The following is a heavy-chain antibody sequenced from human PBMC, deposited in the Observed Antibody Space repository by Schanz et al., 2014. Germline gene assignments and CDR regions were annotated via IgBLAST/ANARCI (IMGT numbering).Heavy chain of an antibody. CDR2: VTTGGGA. D-gene: IGHD3-3*01. CDR1: ELTLSTHA. Sequence: LESGGTLVQPGGSLRLSCAGSELTLSTHAMTWVRQAPGKGLEWVSTVTTGGGAFYADSVKGRFTFSRDNSKNMLFLQMNSLRVEDTAIYYCAKNWKDDQKVVRPGWSDGMDVWGQGTTVTVSS. CDR3: AKNWKDDQKVVRPGWSDGMDV. V-gene: IGHV3-23*01. J-gene: IGHJ6*02.